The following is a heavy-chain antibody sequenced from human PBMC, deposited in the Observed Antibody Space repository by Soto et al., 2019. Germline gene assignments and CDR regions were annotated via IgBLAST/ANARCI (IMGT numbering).Heavy chain of an antibody. CDR2: IIPIFGTA. J-gene: IGHJ3*02. CDR3: ASSYSYDSSVYYVVSFDI. CDR1: GGTLSSYA. D-gene: IGHD3-22*01. Sequence: QVQLVQSGAEVKKPGSSVKVSCKASGGTLSSYAISWVRQAPGQGLEWMGGIIPIFGTANYAQRFQGRVTVTADESTSTAYMELSSLRSEDTAVYYCASSYSYDSSVYYVVSFDIWGKGTMVTVSS. V-gene: IGHV1-69*01.